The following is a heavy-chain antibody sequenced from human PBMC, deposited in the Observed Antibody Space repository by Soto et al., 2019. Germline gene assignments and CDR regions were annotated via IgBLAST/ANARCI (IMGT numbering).Heavy chain of an antibody. V-gene: IGHV3-30-3*01. D-gene: IGHD3-10*01. CDR3: ARDQMSVLLWFGEYGMDV. J-gene: IGHJ6*02. CDR1: GFTFSSYA. Sequence: GGSLRLSCAASGFTFSSYAMHWVRQAPGKGLEWVAVISYDGSNKYYADSVKGRFTISRDNSKNTLYLQMNSLRAEETAVYYCARDQMSVLLWFGEYGMDVWGQGTTVTVSS. CDR2: ISYDGSNK.